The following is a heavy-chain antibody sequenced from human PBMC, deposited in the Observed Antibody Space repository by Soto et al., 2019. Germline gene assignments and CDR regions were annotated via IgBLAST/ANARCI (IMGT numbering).Heavy chain of an antibody. CDR1: GFTFSSYG. J-gene: IGHJ4*02. CDR3: AKDFLLGGYYDSSGPNDY. CDR2: ISYDGSNK. V-gene: IGHV3-30*18. Sequence: QVQLVESGGGVVQPGRSLRLSCAASGFTFSSYGMHWVRQAPGKGLEWVAVISYDGSNKYYADSVKGRFTISRDNSKNPLYLQMNSLRAEDTAVYYCAKDFLLGGYYDSSGPNDYWGQGTLVTVSS. D-gene: IGHD3-22*01.